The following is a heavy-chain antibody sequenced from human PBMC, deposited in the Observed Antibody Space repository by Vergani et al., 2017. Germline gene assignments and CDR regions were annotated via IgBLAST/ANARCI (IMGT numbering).Heavy chain of an antibody. D-gene: IGHD6-13*01. V-gene: IGHV3-7*01. CDR3: ARDGRTYGYSSSWYSVDYYYGMDV. CDR2: IKQDGSEK. CDR1: GFTFSSYW. Sequence: EVQLVESGGGLVQPGGSLRLSCAASGFTFSSYWMSWVRQAPGKGLEWVANIKQDGSEKYYVDSVKGRFTISRDNAKNSLYLQMNSLRAEDTAVYYCARDGRTYGYSSSWYSVDYYYGMDVWGQGTTVTVSS. J-gene: IGHJ6*02.